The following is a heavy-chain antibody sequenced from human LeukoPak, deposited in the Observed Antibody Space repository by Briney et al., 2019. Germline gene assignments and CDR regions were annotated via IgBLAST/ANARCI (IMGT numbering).Heavy chain of an antibody. Sequence: GTSLRLSCAASGFTFSSSAMSWVRQAPGKGLEWVSTISGSDSSTYYADSVKGRFTISRDNSKNTLYLQMNSLRADDTAVYYCAKSGYNRFDYWGQGTLVTVSS. CDR2: ISGSDSST. CDR1: GFTFSSSA. CDR3: AKSGYNRFDY. J-gene: IGHJ4*02. D-gene: IGHD5-24*01. V-gene: IGHV3-23*01.